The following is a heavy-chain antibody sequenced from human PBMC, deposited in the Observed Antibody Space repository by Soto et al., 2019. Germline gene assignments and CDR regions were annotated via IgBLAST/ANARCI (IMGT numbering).Heavy chain of an antibody. J-gene: IGHJ4*02. CDR2: INHSGST. CDR3: ARARTWNKIYFDY. Sequence: SETLSLTCAVYGGSFSGYYCSLIRHPPWKGLEWIGEINHSGSTNYNPSLKSRVTISVDTSKNQFSLKLSSVTAADTAVYYCARARTWNKIYFDYWGQGTLVTVSS. V-gene: IGHV4-34*01. CDR1: GGSFSGYY. D-gene: IGHD1-1*01.